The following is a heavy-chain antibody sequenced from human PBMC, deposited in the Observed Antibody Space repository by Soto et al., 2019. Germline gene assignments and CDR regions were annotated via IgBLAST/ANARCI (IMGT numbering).Heavy chain of an antibody. D-gene: IGHD2-21*02. V-gene: IGHV4-59*01. CDR2: LYNTGST. CDR1: GASISRYY. CDR3: ARYLWGYCCVDCHPLDV. Sequence: QVRLQESGPGLVKPSETLSLTCTVSGASISRYYWSWIRQSPGKGLEWIGYLYNTGSTIYNPSLKSRVTISVDTSKNQFSLKMNSVTAADTAVYYCARYLWGYCCVDCHPLDVWGQGTTVTVSS. J-gene: IGHJ6*02.